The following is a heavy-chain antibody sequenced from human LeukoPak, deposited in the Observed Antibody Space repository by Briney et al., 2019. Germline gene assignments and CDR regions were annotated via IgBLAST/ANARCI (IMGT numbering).Heavy chain of an antibody. J-gene: IGHJ4*02. CDR1: GGSISSYY. D-gene: IGHD4-17*01. V-gene: IGHV4-59*01. Sequence: SETLSLTCTVSGGSISSYYWSWIRRPPGKGLEWIGYIYYSGSTNYNPSLKSRVTISVDTSKNQFSLNLSSVTAADTAVYYCARDPTVTTEYYFDYWGQGTLVTVSS. CDR3: ARDPTVTTEYYFDY. CDR2: IYYSGST.